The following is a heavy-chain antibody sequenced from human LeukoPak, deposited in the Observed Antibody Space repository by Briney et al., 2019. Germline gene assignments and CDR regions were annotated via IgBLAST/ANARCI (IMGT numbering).Heavy chain of an antibody. Sequence: SGPTLVKPTQTLTLTCTFSGFSLSTSGVGVGWIRQPPGKALEWLALIYWDDDKRYSPSLKSRLTITKDTPKNQVVLTMTNMDPVETATYYCAPLTAGTGWFDPWGQGTLVTVSS. V-gene: IGHV2-5*02. CDR2: IYWDDDK. J-gene: IGHJ5*02. CDR1: GFSLSTSGVG. CDR3: APLTAGTGWFDP. D-gene: IGHD6-13*01.